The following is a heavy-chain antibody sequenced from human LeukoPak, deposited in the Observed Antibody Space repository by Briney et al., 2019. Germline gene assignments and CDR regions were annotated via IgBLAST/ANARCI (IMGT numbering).Heavy chain of an antibody. V-gene: IGHV3-64*01. D-gene: IGHD4-17*01. J-gene: IGHJ5*02. CDR3: ARGSTVTTRPA. CDR2: ITTNGGST. Sequence: GGSLRLSCAASGFTFSNYTMHWVRQAPGKGLEYVSTITTNGGSTYYANSVKGRFTISRDISKNTLFLQMDSLRAEDMAVYYCARGSTVTTRPAWGQGTLVTVSA. CDR1: GFTFSNYT.